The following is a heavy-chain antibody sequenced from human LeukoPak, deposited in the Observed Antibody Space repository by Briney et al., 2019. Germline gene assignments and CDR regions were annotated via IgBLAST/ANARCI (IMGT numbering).Heavy chain of an antibody. CDR2: INHSGST. J-gene: IGHJ5*02. CDR1: GGSFSGYY. Sequence: SEALSLTCAVYGGSFSGYYWSWIRQPPGKGLEWIGEINHSGSTNYNPSLKSRVTISVDTSKNQFSLKLSSVTAADTAVYYCARGRRIWFGELCRLGKENWFDPWGQGTLVTVSS. V-gene: IGHV4-34*01. CDR3: ARGRRIWFGELCRLGKENWFDP. D-gene: IGHD3-10*01.